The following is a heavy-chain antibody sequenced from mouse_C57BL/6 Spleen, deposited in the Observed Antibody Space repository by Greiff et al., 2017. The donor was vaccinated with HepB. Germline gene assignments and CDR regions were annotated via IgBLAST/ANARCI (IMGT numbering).Heavy chain of an antibody. CDR2: IYPGDGDT. CDR1: GYAFSSYW. V-gene: IGHV1-80*01. CDR3: ARGFITTVVAPFDY. J-gene: IGHJ2*01. Sequence: QVQLQQSGAELVKPGASVKISCKASGYAFSSYWMNWVKQRPGKGLEWIGQIYPGDGDTNYNGKFKGKTTLTADKSSSTAYMQLSSLTSEDSAVDFCARGFITTVVAPFDYWGQGTTLTVSS. D-gene: IGHD1-1*01.